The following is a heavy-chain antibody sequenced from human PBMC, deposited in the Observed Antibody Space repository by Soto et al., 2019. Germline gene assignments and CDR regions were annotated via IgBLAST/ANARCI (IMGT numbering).Heavy chain of an antibody. V-gene: IGHV1-18*01. CDR1: GYTFTSYG. Sequence: QVQLVQSGAEVKKPGASVKVSCKASGYTFTSYGISWVRQAPGQGLEWMGWISAYKGNTNYAQKLQGRVTMTTDTPTSTAYMELRSLRSDDTAVYYCARDPTTVSFLYATTGAYNWFDPWGQGTLVTVSS. CDR2: ISAYKGNT. D-gene: IGHD4-4*01. CDR3: ARDPTTVSFLYATTGAYNWFDP. J-gene: IGHJ5*02.